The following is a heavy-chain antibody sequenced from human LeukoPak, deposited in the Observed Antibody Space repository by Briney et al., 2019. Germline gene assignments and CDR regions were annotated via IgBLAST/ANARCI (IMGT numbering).Heavy chain of an antibody. D-gene: IGHD1-1*01. CDR2: IYYRVTT. J-gene: IGHJ4*02. CDR3: ARGPPRTGRERYFDY. Sequence: NPSETLSLTCTVSGGSTSDYYWNWIRQPPGKGLEWIGYIYYRVTTNYNPSLNSRVTISLDSSKNQFSLRLNSVTAADTAIYYCARGPPRTGRERYFDYWGQGILVSVSS. CDR1: GGSTSDYY. V-gene: IGHV4-59*01.